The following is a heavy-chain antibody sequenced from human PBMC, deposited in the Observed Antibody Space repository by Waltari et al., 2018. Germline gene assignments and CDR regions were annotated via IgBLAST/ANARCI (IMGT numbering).Heavy chain of an antibody. D-gene: IGHD1-1*01. J-gene: IGHJ4*02. Sequence: QLQLQESGPGLVKPSGTLSLTCAVSGDSMSSTDWWSWVRQSPGKGLEWIGQVQRSGRTNYNPSFASRVTISIDTSTNHFSLKVTSATAADTAVYFCARDRGRGIYLDSWGQGTLVTVS. CDR2: VQRSGRT. V-gene: IGHV4-4*02. CDR3: ARDRGRGIYLDS. CDR1: GDSMSSTDW.